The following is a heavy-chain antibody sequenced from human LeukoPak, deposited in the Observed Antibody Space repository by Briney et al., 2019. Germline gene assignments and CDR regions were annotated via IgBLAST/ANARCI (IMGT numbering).Heavy chain of an antibody. D-gene: IGHD2-8*01. V-gene: IGHV4-38-2*01. Sequence: SETLSLTCAVSGHSISSRYYWGWIRQPPGKGLEWIGGMYHSGTTYHNPSLKSRVTFSIDTSKNQFYLQLSSMTAADTAVYYCARQNGFGEEFDYWGQGTLVTV. CDR3: ARQNGFGEEFDY. CDR2: MYHSGTT. J-gene: IGHJ4*02. CDR1: GHSISSRYY.